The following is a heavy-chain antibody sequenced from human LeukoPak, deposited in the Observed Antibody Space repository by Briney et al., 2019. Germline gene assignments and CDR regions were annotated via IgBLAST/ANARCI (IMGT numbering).Heavy chain of an antibody. CDR2: IYTSGST. CDR3: ARAAVTTTYFDF. Sequence: SETLSLTCTVSGGSISSISYYWSWLRQPAGTGLEWIGRIYTSGSTNYNPSLKSRVTISVDTSKNQFSLRLSSVTAADTALYYCARAAVTTTYFDFWGQGTLVTVSS. J-gene: IGHJ4*02. V-gene: IGHV4-61*02. CDR1: GGSISSISYY. D-gene: IGHD4-17*01.